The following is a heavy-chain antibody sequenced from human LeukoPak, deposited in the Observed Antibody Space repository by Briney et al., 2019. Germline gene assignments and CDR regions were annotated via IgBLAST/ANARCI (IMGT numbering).Heavy chain of an antibody. V-gene: IGHV3-53*01. CDR3: ASSIHLWPYFDY. Sequence: PGGSLRLSCAASGFTVSSNYMSWVRQAPGKGLEWVSVIYSGGSTYYADSVKGRFTISRDNSKNTLYLQMNSLRAEDTAAYYCASSIHLWPYFDYWGQGTLVTVSS. CDR1: GFTVSSNY. J-gene: IGHJ4*02. D-gene: IGHD5-18*01. CDR2: IYSGGST.